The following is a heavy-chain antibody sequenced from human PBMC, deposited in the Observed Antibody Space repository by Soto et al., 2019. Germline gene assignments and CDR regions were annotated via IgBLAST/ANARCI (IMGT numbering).Heavy chain of an antibody. V-gene: IGHV4-59*08. CDR3: ARLWFGELDYYYYYMDV. CDR2: IYYSGST. CDR1: GGSISSYY. D-gene: IGHD3-10*01. J-gene: IGHJ6*03. Sequence: ETLSLTCTVSGGSISSYYWSWIRQPPGKGLEWIGYIYYSGSTNYNPSLKSRVTISVDTSKNQFSLKLSSVTAADTAVYYCARLWFGELDYYYYYMDVWGKGTTVTVSS.